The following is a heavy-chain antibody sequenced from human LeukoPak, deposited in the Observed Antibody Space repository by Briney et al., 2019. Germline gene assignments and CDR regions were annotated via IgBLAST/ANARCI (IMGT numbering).Heavy chain of an antibody. J-gene: IGHJ4*02. D-gene: IGHD5-12*01. CDR1: GFTFSSYS. V-gene: IGHV3-48*01. Sequence: GGSLRLSCAASGFTFSSYSMDWVRQAPGKGLEWVSYISSSSSTIYYADSVKGRVTISRDNSKNTLYLQMNSLRAEDTAIYYCAKVPTYSGYEYPPYYFDYWGQGTLVTVSS. CDR2: ISSSSSTI. CDR3: AKVPTYSGYEYPPYYFDY.